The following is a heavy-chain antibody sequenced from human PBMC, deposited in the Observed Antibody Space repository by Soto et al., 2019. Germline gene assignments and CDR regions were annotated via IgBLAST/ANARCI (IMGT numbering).Heavy chain of an antibody. J-gene: IGHJ3*02. Sequence: QVQLVQSGAEEKKPGSSVKVSCKASGGTFSSYAFTWVRQAPGQGLEWMGRIIPVFGTTNYAQKFQGRVTIIADESTSTAYMELSSLRSEDTAIYYCARSRATTVAFDIWGQGTLVTVSS. CDR2: IIPVFGTT. V-gene: IGHV1-69*01. CDR1: GGTFSSYA. D-gene: IGHD1-1*01. CDR3: ARSRATTVAFDI.